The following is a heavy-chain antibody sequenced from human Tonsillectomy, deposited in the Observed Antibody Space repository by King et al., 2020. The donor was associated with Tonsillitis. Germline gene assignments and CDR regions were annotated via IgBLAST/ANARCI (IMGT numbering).Heavy chain of an antibody. CDR2: ISSSSSTI. V-gene: IGHV3-48*01. CDR3: ARPEGGYDSSNDVFDI. D-gene: IGHD3-22*01. CDR1: GFTFSSYS. Sequence: VQLVESGGGLVQPGGSLRLSCAASGFTFSSYSMNWVRQAPGKGLEWVSYISSSSSTIYYADSVKGRFTISRDNDKNSLYLQMNSLRAEDTAVYYCARPEGGYDSSNDVFDIWGQGTMVTVSS. J-gene: IGHJ3*02.